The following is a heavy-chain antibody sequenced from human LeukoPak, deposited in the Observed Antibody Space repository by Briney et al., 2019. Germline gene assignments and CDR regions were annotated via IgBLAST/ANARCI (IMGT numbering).Heavy chain of an antibody. CDR3: AKGGSSSWDFFDY. D-gene: IGHD6-13*01. CDR1: GFSFRSYG. V-gene: IGHV3-30*02. J-gene: IGHJ4*02. CDR2: IRYDANIE. Sequence: GGSLRLSCAASGFSFRSYGMHWVRQAPGKGLEWVAFIRYDANIEYYADSVKGRFTISRDNSKNALFLQMNSLRAVDTAVYYCAKGGSSSWDFFDYWGQGTLVTVSS.